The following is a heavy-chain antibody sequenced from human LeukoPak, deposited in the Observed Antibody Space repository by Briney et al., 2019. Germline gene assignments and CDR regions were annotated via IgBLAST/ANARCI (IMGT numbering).Heavy chain of an antibody. CDR2: INHSGST. CDR3: ARRGYYYYYYMDV. Sequence: PSETLPLTCAVYGGSFSGYYWSWIRQPPGKGLEWIGEINHSGSTNYNPSLKSRVTISVDTSKNQFSLKLSSVTAADTAVYYCARRGYYYYYYMDVWGKGTTVTISS. CDR1: GGSFSGYY. V-gene: IGHV4-34*01. J-gene: IGHJ6*03.